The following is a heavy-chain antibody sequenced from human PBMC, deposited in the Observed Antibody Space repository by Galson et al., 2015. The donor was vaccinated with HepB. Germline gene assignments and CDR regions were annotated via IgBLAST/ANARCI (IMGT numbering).Heavy chain of an antibody. D-gene: IGHD4-17*01. J-gene: IGHJ3*02. Sequence: SLRLSCAASGFTFSSYAMHWVRQAPGKGLEYVSAISSNGGSTYYADSVRGRFTISRDNSKNTLYLQMSSLRAEDTAVYYCVKASTVTKSVAFDIWGQGTMVTVSS. CDR2: ISSNGGST. CDR1: GFTFSSYA. CDR3: VKASTVTKSVAFDI. V-gene: IGHV3-64D*06.